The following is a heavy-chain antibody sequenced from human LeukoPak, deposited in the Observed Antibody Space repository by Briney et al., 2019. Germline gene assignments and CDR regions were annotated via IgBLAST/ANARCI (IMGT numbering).Heavy chain of an antibody. CDR1: GFTFSSYG. CDR3: AKVLSSSWYTSGY. Sequence: GGSLRLSCAASGFTFSSYGMHWVRQAPGKGLEWVAFIRYDGSNKYYADSVKGRFTISRDNSKNTLYLQMNSLRAEDTAVYYCAKVLSSSWYTSGYWGQGTLVTVSS. D-gene: IGHD6-13*01. V-gene: IGHV3-30*02. CDR2: IRYDGSNK. J-gene: IGHJ4*02.